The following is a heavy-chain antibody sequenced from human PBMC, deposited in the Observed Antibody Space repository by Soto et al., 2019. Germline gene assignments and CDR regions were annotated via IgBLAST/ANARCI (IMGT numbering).Heavy chain of an antibody. CDR2: IYYSRST. J-gene: IGHJ5*02. CDR1: GGSLSSSSYY. CDR3: ASGPFTSGVYYDYVWGSYRGLDNWFDP. Sequence: SETPSPTRPVSGGSLSSSSYYWGWVRQPPGEGVGGVGGIYYSRSTYYNPSLKSRLTISVDTSKNQFSLKLSSVTAADTAVYYCASGPFTSGVYYDYVWGSYRGLDNWFDPWGQGTLVTVSS. D-gene: IGHD3-16*02. V-gene: IGHV4-39*01.